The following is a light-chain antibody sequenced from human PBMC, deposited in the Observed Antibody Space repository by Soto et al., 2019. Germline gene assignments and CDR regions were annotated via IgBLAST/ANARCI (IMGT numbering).Light chain of an antibody. J-gene: IGKJ4*01. CDR3: QQYGNSPFN. CDR2: GAS. V-gene: IGKV3-20*01. Sequence: EIVLTQSPGTLSLSPGERATLSCRASQSVSSSYLAWYQQKPGQAPRLLIYGASSRATGIPDRFSGSGSGTDFTLTISRMEAEDCGVYYCQQYGNSPFNFGGGTKVEIK. CDR1: QSVSSSY.